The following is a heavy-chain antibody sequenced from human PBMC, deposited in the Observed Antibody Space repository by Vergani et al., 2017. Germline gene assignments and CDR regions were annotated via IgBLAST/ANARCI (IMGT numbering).Heavy chain of an antibody. CDR2: IGGSGNST. CDR3: AKQRGQWLVRYYFDY. J-gene: IGHJ4*02. CDR1: GFTFSSYA. D-gene: IGHD6-19*01. Sequence: EVHLLESGGGLVQPGGSLRLSCAASGFTFSSYAMSWIRQAPGKGLEWVSAIGGSGNSTYHADSVKGRFTISRDNSKNTLYLQMNSLRAEDTAVYYCAKQRGQWLVRYYFDYWGQGTLVTVSS. V-gene: IGHV3-23*01.